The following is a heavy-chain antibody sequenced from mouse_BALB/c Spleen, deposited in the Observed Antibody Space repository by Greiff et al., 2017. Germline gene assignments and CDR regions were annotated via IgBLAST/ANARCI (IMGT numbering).Heavy chain of an antibody. CDR3: AREMGLRPRDAMDY. V-gene: IGHV2-9*02. CDR2: IWAGGST. CDR1: GFSLTSYG. D-gene: IGHD2-4*01. Sequence: VHLVESGPGLVAPSQSLSITCTVSGFSLTSYGVHWVRQPPGKGLEWLGVIWAGGSTNYNSALMSRLSISKDNSKSQVFLKMNSLQTDDTAMYYCAREMGLRPRDAMDYWGQGTSVTVSS. J-gene: IGHJ4*01.